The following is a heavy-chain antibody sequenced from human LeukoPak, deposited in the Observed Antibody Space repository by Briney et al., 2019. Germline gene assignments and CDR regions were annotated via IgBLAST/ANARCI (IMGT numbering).Heavy chain of an antibody. CDR1: GFTFSNSA. Sequence: GGSLRLSCSVSGFTFSNSAMFWVRQAPGRRPEHVSGISTNGDNIYYAESVKGRFTISRDNSKNTLYLQMSSLRAEDTAVYYCVIPGTDTVVVPAAQDGGYWGQGTLVTVSS. CDR2: ISTNGDNI. CDR3: VIPGTDTVVVPAAQDGGY. V-gene: IGHV3-64D*06. D-gene: IGHD2-2*01. J-gene: IGHJ4*02.